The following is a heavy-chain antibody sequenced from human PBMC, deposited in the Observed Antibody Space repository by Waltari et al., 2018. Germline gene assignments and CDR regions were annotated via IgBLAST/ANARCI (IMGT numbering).Heavy chain of an antibody. J-gene: IGHJ3*01. V-gene: IGHV3-23*01. Sequence: EVQLLESGGGLVQPGGSLRLSCAASAFTFSSYAMRWVRQAPGKGLEWVSAVSGSGSNTYYAGSGKGRFTISRDNSKNTLYLQMNSLRAEDTAIYYCAKDQAEGVPGIAFDFWGQGTMVTVSS. CDR2: VSGSGSNT. CDR1: AFTFSSYA. D-gene: IGHD1-1*01. CDR3: AKDQAEGVPGIAFDF.